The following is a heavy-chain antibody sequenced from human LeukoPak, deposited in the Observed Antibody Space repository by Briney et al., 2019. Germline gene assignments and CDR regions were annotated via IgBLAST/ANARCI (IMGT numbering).Heavy chain of an antibody. D-gene: IGHD1-26*01. CDR2: INTDGSNT. Sequence: PGGPLRLSCAASGFTFSSFWMHWVRHAPGKGLVWVSRINTDGSNTIYADSVKGRFTISRDNAKNTLYLQMNSLRAEDTAVYYCARDQSIAGPTTADYWGQGTLVTVSS. J-gene: IGHJ4*02. CDR3: ARDQSIAGPTTADY. CDR1: GFTFSSFW. V-gene: IGHV3-74*01.